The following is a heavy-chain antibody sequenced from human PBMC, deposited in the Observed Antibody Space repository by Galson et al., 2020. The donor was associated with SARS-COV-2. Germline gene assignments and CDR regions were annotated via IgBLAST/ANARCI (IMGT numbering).Heavy chain of an antibody. Sequence: SETLSLTCTVSGGSISSYYWSWIRQPPGKGLEWIGYIYYSGSTNYNPSLKSRVTISVDTSKNQFSLKLSSVTAADTAVYYCARGDILTGYSIDYWGQGTLVTVSS. CDR1: GGSISSYY. D-gene: IGHD3-9*01. CDR3: ARGDILTGYSIDY. CDR2: IYYSGST. J-gene: IGHJ4*02. V-gene: IGHV4-59*01.